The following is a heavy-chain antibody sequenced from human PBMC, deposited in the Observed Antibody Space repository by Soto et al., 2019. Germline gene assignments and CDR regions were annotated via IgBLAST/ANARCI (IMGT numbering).Heavy chain of an antibody. CDR3: ARESMRIVDYYGMDV. J-gene: IGHJ6*02. CDR2: IYYSGST. CDR1: GGSISSGGYY. D-gene: IGHD1-26*01. Sequence: TLSLTCTVSGGSISSGGYYWSWIRQHPGKGLEWIGYIYYSGSTYYNPSLKSRVTISVDTSKNQFSLKLSSVTAADTAVYYCARESMRIVDYYGMDVWGQGTTVTVS. V-gene: IGHV4-31*03.